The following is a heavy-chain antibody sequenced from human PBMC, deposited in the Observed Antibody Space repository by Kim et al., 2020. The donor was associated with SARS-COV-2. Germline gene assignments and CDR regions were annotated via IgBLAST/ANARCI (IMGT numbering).Heavy chain of an antibody. CDR1: GFTFSSYI. CDR3: ARGPYYDSTMKT. V-gene: IGHV3-21*01. D-gene: IGHD3-22*01. J-gene: IGHJ5*02. CDR2: INSSSRYI. Sequence: GGSLRLSCAASGFTFSSYIMNWVRQAPGKGLEWVSSINSSSRYIYYADSVKGRFTISRDNAKNSLYLQMNSLRAEDTAVYYCARGPYYDSTMKTWGQGTLVTVSS.